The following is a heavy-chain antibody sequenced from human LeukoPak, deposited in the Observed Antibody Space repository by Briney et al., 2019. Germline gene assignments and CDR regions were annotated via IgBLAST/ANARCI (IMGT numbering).Heavy chain of an antibody. J-gene: IGHJ3*02. CDR1: GGSISSGGYY. CDR2: IYYSGST. Sequence: PSQTLSLTCTVSGGSISSGGYYWSWIRQHPGTGLEWIGYIYYSGSTYYNPSLKSRVTISVDTSKNQVSLKLSSVTAADTAVYYCARDYCSSTSCYYAFDIWGQGTMVAVSS. CDR3: ARDYCSSTSCYYAFDI. V-gene: IGHV4-31*03. D-gene: IGHD2-2*01.